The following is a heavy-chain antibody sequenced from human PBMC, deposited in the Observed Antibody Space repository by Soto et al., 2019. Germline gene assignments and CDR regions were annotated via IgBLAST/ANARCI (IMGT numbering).Heavy chain of an antibody. CDR2: ISSSGNTI. V-gene: IGHV3-48*03. CDR1: GFTFSSYE. J-gene: IGHJ4*02. Sequence: XGSLRLSCSASGFTFSSYEMNWVRQAPGKGLEWVLYISSSGNTIYYADSVKGRFTSSRDNAKNSLYLQMNSLRAEDTAVYYCASGYSYGYHFDLWGQGTLVTVSS. D-gene: IGHD5-18*01. CDR3: ASGYSYGYHFDL.